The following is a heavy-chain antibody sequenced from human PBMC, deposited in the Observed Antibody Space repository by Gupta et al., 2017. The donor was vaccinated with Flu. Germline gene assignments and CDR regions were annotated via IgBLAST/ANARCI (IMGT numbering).Heavy chain of an antibody. CDR3: ARGGHYRHEFWSGQPFDD. CDR2: ISWNSRDI. D-gene: IGHD3-3*01. Sequence: EVQLVESGGGLVQPGRSLRLSCAASGFTFDDYAMHWVRQVPGKGLEGVSGISWNSRDIGYTDSVRGRFTISRDNAKNSLSLQMNSLRDEDTALYYCARGGHYRHEFWSGQPFDDWGQGTLVTVSS. V-gene: IGHV3-9*01. CDR1: GFTFDDYA. J-gene: IGHJ4*02.